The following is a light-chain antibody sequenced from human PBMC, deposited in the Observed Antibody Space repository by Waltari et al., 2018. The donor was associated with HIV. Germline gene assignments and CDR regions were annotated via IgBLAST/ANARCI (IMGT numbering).Light chain of an antibody. J-gene: IGKJ1*01. Sequence: EIVMTQSPVPLSVSPGERATLSCRASQSVSSNLAWSQQKPGQAPRLLIYAASTRATGIPARFSGSGSGTEFTLTISSLRSEDFAVYYCQHYNNWLRTFGQGTKVEIK. V-gene: IGKV3-15*01. CDR1: QSVSSN. CDR3: QHYNNWLRT. CDR2: AAS.